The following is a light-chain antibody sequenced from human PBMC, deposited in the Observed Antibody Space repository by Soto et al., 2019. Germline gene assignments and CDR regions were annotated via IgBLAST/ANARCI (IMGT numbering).Light chain of an antibody. J-gene: IGLJ1*01. V-gene: IGLV1-40*01. Sequence: QSVLTQPPSVSGAPGQRVTISCTGSSSNIGAGYDVHWYQQLPGTAPKLLIYGNSNRPSGVPDRFSGSKSGTSASLAITGLQAEDELDYYCQSYDSSLSGYVFGTGTKLTVL. CDR3: QSYDSSLSGYV. CDR2: GNS. CDR1: SSNIGAGYD.